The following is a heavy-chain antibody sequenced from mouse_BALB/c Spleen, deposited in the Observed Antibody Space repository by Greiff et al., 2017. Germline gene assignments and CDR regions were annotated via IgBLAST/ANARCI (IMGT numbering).Heavy chain of an antibody. CDR2: ISNGGGST. V-gene: IGHV5-12-2*01. J-gene: IGHJ1*01. CDR3: ARQYFDV. CDR1: GFTFSSYT. Sequence: DVMLVESGGGLVQPGGSLKLSCAASGFTFSSYTMSWVRQTPEKRLEWVAYISNGGGSTYYPDTVKGRFTISRDNAKNTLYLQMSSLKSEDTAMYYCARQYFDVWGAGTTVTVSS.